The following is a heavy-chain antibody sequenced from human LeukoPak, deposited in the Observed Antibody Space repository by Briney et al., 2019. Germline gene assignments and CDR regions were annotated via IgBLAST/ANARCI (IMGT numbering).Heavy chain of an antibody. J-gene: IGHJ4*02. CDR1: VYTFTVFY. Sequence: ASVTVSFTASVYTFTVFYIHWVRQAPGQGLEWMGWINPNSGGTNYAQKFQGRVTMTRDKSISTAYMELGGLRSDGTAVYYCARDSSSSRIRMAGAIGGYWGQGTLVTVSS. V-gene: IGHV1-2*02. CDR3: ARDSSSSRIRMAGAIGGY. D-gene: IGHD6-19*01. CDR2: INPNSGGT.